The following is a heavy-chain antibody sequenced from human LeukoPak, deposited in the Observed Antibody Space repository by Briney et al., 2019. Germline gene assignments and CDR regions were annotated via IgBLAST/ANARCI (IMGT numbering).Heavy chain of an antibody. Sequence: SETLSLTCAVYGGSFSGYYWSWIRQPPGKGLEWIGEINHSGSTNYNPSLKSRVTISVDTSKNQFSLKLSSATAADTAVYYCARRGYSGYDPSWFDPWGQGTLVTVSS. J-gene: IGHJ5*02. CDR3: ARRGYSGYDPSWFDP. CDR1: GGSFSGYY. CDR2: INHSGST. D-gene: IGHD5-12*01. V-gene: IGHV4-34*01.